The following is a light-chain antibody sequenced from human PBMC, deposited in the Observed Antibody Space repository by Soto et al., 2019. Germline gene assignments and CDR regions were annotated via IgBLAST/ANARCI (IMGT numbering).Light chain of an antibody. CDR3: AAWDDRLNGVV. Sequence: QLVLTQPPSASGTPGQRVTISCSGRNSNIGSNTVNWYQQLPGTAPRLLIYNNNQRPSGVPDRFSGSKSGTSASLAISGLQSEDDTDYYCAAWDDRLNGVVFGGGTQLTVL. J-gene: IGLJ2*01. CDR1: NSNIGSNT. V-gene: IGLV1-44*01. CDR2: NNN.